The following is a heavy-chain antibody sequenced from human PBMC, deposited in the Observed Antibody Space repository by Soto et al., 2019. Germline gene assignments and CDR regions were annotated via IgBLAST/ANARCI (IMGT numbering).Heavy chain of an antibody. V-gene: IGHV4-59*01. J-gene: IGHJ2*01. Sequence: QVQLQESGPGLVKPSETLSLTCTVSGGSISSYYWSWIRQPPGKGLEWIGYIYYTGSTNYNPSLKCRITXXVDTSKNQFSLQLSSVTAADTAVYYCATFNWYFDLWGRGTLVTVSS. CDR2: IYYTGST. CDR1: GGSISSYY. CDR3: ATFNWYFDL.